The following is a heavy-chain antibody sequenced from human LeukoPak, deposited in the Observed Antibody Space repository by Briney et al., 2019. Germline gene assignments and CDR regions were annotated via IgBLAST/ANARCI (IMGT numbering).Heavy chain of an antibody. Sequence: SETLSLTCAVYGGSSSGYYWSWIRQPPGKGLEWIGEINHSGSTNYNPSLKSRVTISVDTSKNQFSLKLSSVTAADTAVYYCARVYYDILTGYSADAFDIWGQGTMVTVSS. J-gene: IGHJ3*02. D-gene: IGHD3-9*01. V-gene: IGHV4-34*01. CDR3: ARVYYDILTGYSADAFDI. CDR1: GGSSSGYY. CDR2: INHSGST.